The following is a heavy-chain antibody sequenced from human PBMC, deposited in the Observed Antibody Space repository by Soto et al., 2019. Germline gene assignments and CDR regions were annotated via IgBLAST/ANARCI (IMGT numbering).Heavy chain of an antibody. CDR3: ARETPNYAVDY. CDR2: IYYSGST. J-gene: IGHJ4*02. D-gene: IGHD4-4*01. V-gene: IGHV4-59*01. Sequence: SETLSLTCTVSGGSISSYYWSWIRQPPGKGLEWIGYIYYSGSTNYNPSLKSRVTISVDTSKNQFSLKLSSVTAADTAVYYCARETPNYAVDYWGQGTLVTVSS. CDR1: GGSISSYY.